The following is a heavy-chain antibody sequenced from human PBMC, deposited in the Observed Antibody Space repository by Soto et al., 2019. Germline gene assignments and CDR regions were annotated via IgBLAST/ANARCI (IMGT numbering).Heavy chain of an antibody. J-gene: IGHJ5*02. CDR3: AKYLYGVPVQEFDP. Sequence: GGSLRLSCTASGFTLDNFGMHWVRQAPGKGLEWVAVIAYDGSSQYYAESVKGRFTISRDNCNSTLYRQMNSLRAEDTAVYYCAKYLYGVPVQEFDPRGQGTLFTVSS. CDR1: GFTLDNFG. CDR2: IAYDGSSQ. V-gene: IGHV3-30*18. D-gene: IGHD2-2*01.